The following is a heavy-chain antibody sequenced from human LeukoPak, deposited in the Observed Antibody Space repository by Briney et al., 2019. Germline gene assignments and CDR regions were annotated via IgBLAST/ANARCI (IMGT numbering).Heavy chain of an antibody. Sequence: PGGSLRLSCAASGFTFSNYAMSWVRQAPGKGLEWVSGISGGGRTYNADSVKGRFTISRDNSKNTLYLQMSSLRAEDTAVYYCAKERRVSMVRNGMDVWGKGTTVTVSS. CDR2: ISGGGRT. V-gene: IGHV3-23*01. CDR3: AKERRVSMVRNGMDV. CDR1: GFTFSNYA. D-gene: IGHD3-10*01. J-gene: IGHJ6*04.